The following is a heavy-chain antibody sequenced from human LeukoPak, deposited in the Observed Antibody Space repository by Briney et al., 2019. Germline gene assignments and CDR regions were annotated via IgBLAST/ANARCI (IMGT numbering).Heavy chain of an antibody. CDR1: GFTFSSYE. D-gene: IGHD3-16*01. V-gene: IGHV3-48*03. J-gene: IGHJ4*02. Sequence: GGSLRLSCAASGFTFSSYEMNWVRQAPGKGLEWVSYISSAGGTIYYPDSVKGRFTISRDNAKTSMYLQMNSLRAEDTAVYYCARMMTAIDYWGQGTLVTVSS. CDR3: ARMMTAIDY. CDR2: ISSAGGTI.